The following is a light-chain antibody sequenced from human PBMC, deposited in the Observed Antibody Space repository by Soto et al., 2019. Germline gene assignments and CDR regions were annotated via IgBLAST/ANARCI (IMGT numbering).Light chain of an antibody. CDR3: QQYCSSKWT. V-gene: IGKV4-1*01. CDR1: QSVLYSSNNKNY. Sequence: DIVMTQSPDSLAVSLGERATINCKSSQSVLYSSNNKNYLAWYQQKPGQPPKLLIYWASTRESGVPDRFRGSGSGTDFTLTITSLQAEDVAVYYCQQYCSSKWTFGQGTKVDIK. J-gene: IGKJ1*01. CDR2: WAS.